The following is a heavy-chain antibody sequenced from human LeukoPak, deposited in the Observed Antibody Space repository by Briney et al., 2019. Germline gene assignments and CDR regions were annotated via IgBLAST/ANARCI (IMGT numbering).Heavy chain of an antibody. J-gene: IGHJ4*02. CDR2: IVVGSGST. Sequence: ASVKVSCKTSGSTFTSSAMQWVRQARGQRLGWLGWIVVGSGSTNYAQKFQERVTITRDMSTRTVYMELSNLRSEDTAVYYCARGETVYGGAIVYWGQGTLVTVSS. CDR1: GSTFTSSA. D-gene: IGHD3-16*02. CDR3: ARGETVYGGAIVY. V-gene: IGHV1-58*02.